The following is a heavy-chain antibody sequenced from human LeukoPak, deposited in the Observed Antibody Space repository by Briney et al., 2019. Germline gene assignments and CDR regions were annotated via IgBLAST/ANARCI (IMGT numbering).Heavy chain of an antibody. CDR1: GGSFSGYY. V-gene: IGHV3-23*01. D-gene: IGHD3-22*01. CDR2: ISGSGGST. Sequence: PSETLSLTCAVYGGSFSGYYWSWVRQAPGKGLEWVSAISGSGGSTYYADSVKGRFTISRDNSKNTLYLQMNSLRAEDTAVYYCAKAPFNYYDSSGYWGQGTLVTVSS. CDR3: AKAPFNYYDSSGY. J-gene: IGHJ4*02.